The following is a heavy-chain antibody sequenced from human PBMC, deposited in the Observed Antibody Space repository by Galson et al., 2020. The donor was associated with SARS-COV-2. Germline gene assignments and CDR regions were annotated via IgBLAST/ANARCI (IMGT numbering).Heavy chain of an antibody. CDR3: ASYSAYGPGDAYGMDV. CDR1: RNTFTSYS. Sequence: ASVKVSCKPSRNTFTSYSMNWVRQAPGHGLEWMGWINTNTGDPTYAQGFTGRFVFSLDTSVSTAYVQISSLKAEDTAVYYCASYSAYGPGDAYGMDVWGQGTTVTVSS. V-gene: IGHV7-4-1*02. D-gene: IGHD5-12*01. CDR2: INTNTGDP. J-gene: IGHJ6*02.